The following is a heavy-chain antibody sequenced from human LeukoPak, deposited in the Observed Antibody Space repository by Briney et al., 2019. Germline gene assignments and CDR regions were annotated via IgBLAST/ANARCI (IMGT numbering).Heavy chain of an antibody. CDR1: GSTFSSYA. D-gene: IGHD2-21*02. J-gene: IGHJ6*01. CDR2: ITSSGGST. V-gene: IGHV3-23*01. Sequence: GRSLRLSCAASGSTFSSYAMNWVRQAPGKGLEWVSGITSSGGSTYYADSMKGRFTISRDNPKNTLYLQMNSLTAEDTAVHYCASPGSAYCGGDCYPYNYYG. CDR3: ASPGSAYCGGDCYPYNYYG.